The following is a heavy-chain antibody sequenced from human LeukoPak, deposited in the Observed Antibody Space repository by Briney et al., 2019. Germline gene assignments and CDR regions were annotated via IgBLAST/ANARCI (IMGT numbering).Heavy chain of an antibody. CDR2: IKQDGSEK. V-gene: IGHV3-7*01. D-gene: IGHD5-18*01. CDR3: ARDGDTAMVYGMDV. J-gene: IGHJ6*02. CDR1: GFNFRDHW. Sequence: GGSLRLSCAVSGFNFRDHWMDWARQAPGKGLEWVANIKQDGSEKYYVDSVKGRFTISRDNAKNSLYLQMNSLRAEDTAVYYCARDGDTAMVYGMDVWGQGTTVTVSS.